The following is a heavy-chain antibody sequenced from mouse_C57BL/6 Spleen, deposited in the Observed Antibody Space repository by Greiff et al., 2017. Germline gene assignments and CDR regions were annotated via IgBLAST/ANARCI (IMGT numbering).Heavy chain of an antibody. Sequence: EVQLKESGGGLVKPGGSLKLSCAASGFTFSDYGMHWVRQAPEKGLEWVAYISSGSSTIYYADTVKGRFTISRDNAKNTLFLQMTSLRSEDTAMYYCARDDGEDYDYWGQGTTLTVSS. D-gene: IGHD2-12*01. CDR1: GFTFSDYG. CDR3: ARDDGEDYDY. J-gene: IGHJ2*01. V-gene: IGHV5-17*01. CDR2: ISSGSSTI.